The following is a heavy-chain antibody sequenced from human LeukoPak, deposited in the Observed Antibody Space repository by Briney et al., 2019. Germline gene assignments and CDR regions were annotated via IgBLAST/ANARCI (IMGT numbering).Heavy chain of an antibody. D-gene: IGHD3-10*01. Sequence: ASVKVSCKASGYTFTSYAMHWVRQAPGQRLEWMGWINAGNGNTKSSQKFQGRVTITRDTSASTAYMELSSLRSEDTAVYYCTRDYMVRGVRGAFDIWGQGTMVTVSS. J-gene: IGHJ3*02. CDR3: TRDYMVRGVRGAFDI. V-gene: IGHV1-3*01. CDR1: GYTFTSYA. CDR2: INAGNGNT.